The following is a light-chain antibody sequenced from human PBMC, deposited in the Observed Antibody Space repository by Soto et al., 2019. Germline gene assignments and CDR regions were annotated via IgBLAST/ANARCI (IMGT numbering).Light chain of an antibody. Sequence: ETVMTQSPATLSVSPGERATLSCRASQSVSSNFAWYQQKPGQVPRLLIYGASNRATGVPVRFSGSGSGKEFTLTISSLQSEDFAGYYCQQYNDWPRTFGQGTRVEIK. CDR3: QQYNDWPRT. J-gene: IGKJ1*01. CDR2: GAS. CDR1: QSVSSN. V-gene: IGKV3-15*01.